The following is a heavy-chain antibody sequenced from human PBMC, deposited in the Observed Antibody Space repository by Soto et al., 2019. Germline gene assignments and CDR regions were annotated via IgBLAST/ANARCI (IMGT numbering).Heavy chain of an antibody. CDR2: INHSGST. V-gene: IGHV4-34*01. CDR1: GGSFSGYY. J-gene: IGHJ6*02. D-gene: IGHD2-15*01. CDR3: AARVVAATLSIGYYGMDV. Sequence: SETLSLTCAVYGGSFSGYYLCWIRQPPGKGLEWIGEINHSGSTNYNPSLKSRVTISVDTSKNQFSLKLSSVTAADTAVYYFAARVVAATLSIGYYGMDVWGQGTTVTVSS.